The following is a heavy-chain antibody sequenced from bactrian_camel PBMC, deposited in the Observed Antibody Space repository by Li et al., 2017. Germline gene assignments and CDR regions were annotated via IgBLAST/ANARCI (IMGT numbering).Heavy chain of an antibody. CDR1: DFYFRRYA. CDR2: IDGRGST. Sequence: VQLVESGGGLVQPGGSMRLSCIDSDFYFRRYAISWIRQAPGKGLEWVSAIDGRGSTYYSDSVKGRFTISRDNAKNTVYLQMNSLQPDDTAVYYCVRDIDFGYWGQGTQVTVS. CDR3: VRDIDFGY. V-gene: IGHV3S40*01. J-gene: IGHJ6*01.